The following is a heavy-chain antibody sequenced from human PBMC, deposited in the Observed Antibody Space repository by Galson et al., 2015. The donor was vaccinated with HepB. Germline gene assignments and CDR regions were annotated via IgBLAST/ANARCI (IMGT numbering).Heavy chain of an antibody. Sequence: SETLSLTCGVSGGSFSGYYWNWIRQPPGKGLEWIGETDHSGGTNYNPSLKSRVTISVETSKNQFSLRLSSVTAADTAVYYCARTFQGTTKDPRNWYFDLWGRGTLVTVSS. CDR1: GGSFSGYY. CDR3: ARTFQGTTKDPRNWYFDL. V-gene: IGHV4-34*01. J-gene: IGHJ2*01. D-gene: IGHD1-1*01. CDR2: TDHSGGT.